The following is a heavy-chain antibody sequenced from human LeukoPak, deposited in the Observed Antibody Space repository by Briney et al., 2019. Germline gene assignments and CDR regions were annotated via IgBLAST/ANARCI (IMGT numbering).Heavy chain of an antibody. V-gene: IGHV3-33*01. Sequence: GGSLRLSCAASGFTFSSYGMHWVRQAPGKGLERVAVIWYDGRNKYYVDSVKGRFTISRDNSKNTLYLQMNSLRAEDTAVYYCARGAYGSGTYHDFDIWGQGTMVTVSS. D-gene: IGHD3-10*01. CDR3: ARGAYGSGTYHDFDI. CDR1: GFTFSSYG. CDR2: IWYDGRNK. J-gene: IGHJ3*02.